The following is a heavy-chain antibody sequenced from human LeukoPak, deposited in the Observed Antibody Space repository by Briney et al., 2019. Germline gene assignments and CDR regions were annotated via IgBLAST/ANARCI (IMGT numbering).Heavy chain of an antibody. V-gene: IGHV1-46*01. Sequence: ASVKLTCKDSGNSNIHWVRQTPGQGPEWMGLIRPGGGGTSYAQKFQGRVTMTRDRSTSIVYMELSSLRSEDTAVYFCASGGYDWDAYDYWGQGTPVTVSS. CDR1: GNSN. J-gene: IGHJ4*02. D-gene: IGHD5-12*01. CDR2: IRPGGGGT. CDR3: ASGGYDWDAYDY.